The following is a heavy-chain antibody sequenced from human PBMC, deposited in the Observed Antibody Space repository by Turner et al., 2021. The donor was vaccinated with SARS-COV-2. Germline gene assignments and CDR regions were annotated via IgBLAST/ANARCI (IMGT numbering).Heavy chain of an antibody. CDR1: GFTFGDYA. V-gene: IGHV3-49*03. J-gene: IGHJ4*02. D-gene: IGHD3-22*01. CDR2: IRSKAYGGTT. Sequence: EVQLVESGGGLVQPGRSLRHSCTASGFTFGDYAMSWFRQAPGKGLEWVGFIRSKAYGGTTEYAASVKGRFTISRDDSKSIAYLQMNSLKTEDTAVYYCTSDSSGYYGEGGDYWGQGTLVTVSS. CDR3: TSDSSGYYGEGGDY.